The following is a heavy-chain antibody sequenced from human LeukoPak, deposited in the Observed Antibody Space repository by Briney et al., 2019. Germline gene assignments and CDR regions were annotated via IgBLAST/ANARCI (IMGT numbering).Heavy chain of an antibody. CDR1: GGSISGYY. CDR2: IYYSGTV. CDR3: ARGWDTGYGYYGMDV. D-gene: IGHD5-18*01. J-gene: IGHJ6*02. Sequence: SETLSLTCTVSGGSISGYYWSWIRQPPGKGLEWIGNIYYSGTVNYSPSLKSRVTISVATSNNQFSLNLLFVTAADSAVCYCARGWDTGYGYYGMDVWGQGTTVTVSS. V-gene: IGHV4-59*01.